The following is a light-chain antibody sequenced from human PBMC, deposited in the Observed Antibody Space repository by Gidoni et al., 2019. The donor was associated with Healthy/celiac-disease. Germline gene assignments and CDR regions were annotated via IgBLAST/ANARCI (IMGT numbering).Light chain of an antibody. CDR3: QSYDSSLSGAV. J-gene: IGLJ7*01. CDR2: GNT. Sequence: QSVLTQPPSVSGAPGPRVTISCTGSSSNIGAGYDVHWYQQLPGTAPKVLIYGNTNRPSGVPDRFSGSKSGTSASLAITGLQAEDEADYYCQSYDSSLSGAVFGGGTQLTVL. V-gene: IGLV1-40*01. CDR1: SSNIGAGYD.